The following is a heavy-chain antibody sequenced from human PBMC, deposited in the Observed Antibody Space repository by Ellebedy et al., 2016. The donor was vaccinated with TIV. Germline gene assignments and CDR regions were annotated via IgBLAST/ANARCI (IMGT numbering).Heavy chain of an antibody. CDR1: GFSFRSYW. J-gene: IGHJ5*02. Sequence: GESLKISCLASGFSFRSYWMSWVRQAPGKGLEWVANLSQDGHEKFYVASVKGRFTISRDNAKNSLYLQMNSLRVEDTAVYYCARRGSYGDYAVQINNWFDRWGQGTLVTVYS. CDR3: ARRGSYGDYAVQINNWFDR. CDR2: LSQDGHEK. V-gene: IGHV3-7*01. D-gene: IGHD4-17*01.